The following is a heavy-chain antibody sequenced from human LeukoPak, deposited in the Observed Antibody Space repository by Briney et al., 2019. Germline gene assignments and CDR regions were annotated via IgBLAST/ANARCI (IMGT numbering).Heavy chain of an antibody. CDR1: GYTFTSYG. V-gene: IGHV1-18*01. CDR2: ISAYNGNT. CDR3: PLEQWLTPPRYFDY. Sequence: VASVKVSCTASGYTFTSYGISWVRQAPGQGLEWMGWISAYNGNTNYAQKLQGRVTMTTDTSMSTAYMELRSLRSDDTAVYYPPLEQWLTPPRYFDYWGQGTLVTVSS. D-gene: IGHD6-19*01. J-gene: IGHJ4*02.